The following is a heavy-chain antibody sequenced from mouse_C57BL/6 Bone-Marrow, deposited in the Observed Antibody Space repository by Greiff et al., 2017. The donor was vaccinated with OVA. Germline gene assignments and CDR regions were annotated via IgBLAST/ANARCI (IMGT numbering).Heavy chain of an antibody. CDR2: INPSTGGT. D-gene: IGHD3-3*01. J-gene: IGHJ3*01. Sequence: EVQLQQSGPELVKPGASVKISCKASGYSFTGYYMNWVKQSPEKSLEWIGEINPSTGGTTYNQKFKAKATLTVDKSSSTAYMQLKSLTSEDSAVYYCARRAFAYWGKGTLVTVSA. CDR1: GYSFTGYY. V-gene: IGHV1-42*01. CDR3: ARRAFAY.